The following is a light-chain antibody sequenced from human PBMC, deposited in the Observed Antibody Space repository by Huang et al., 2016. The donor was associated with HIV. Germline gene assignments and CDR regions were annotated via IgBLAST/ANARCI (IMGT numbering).Light chain of an antibody. Sequence: EIVMTQSPATLSVAPGARAPLSCRASQSVSSNLACDQQKPGQAPRLLIYGASTRATGIPARFSGSGSETECTLTISSLQSEDFAVYYCQQYNNWYTFGQGTKLEIK. CDR2: GAS. CDR3: QQYNNWYT. V-gene: IGKV3-15*01. J-gene: IGKJ2*01. CDR1: QSVSSN.